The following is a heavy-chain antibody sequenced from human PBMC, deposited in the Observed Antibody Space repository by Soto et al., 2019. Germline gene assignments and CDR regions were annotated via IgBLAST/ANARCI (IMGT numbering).Heavy chain of an antibody. D-gene: IGHD2-2*01. V-gene: IGHV1-69*08. CDR3: AREEYCSSTSCYYYYYYGMDV. J-gene: IGHJ6*02. CDR2: IIPILGIA. Sequence: QVQLVQSGAEVKKPGSSVKVSCKASGGTFSSYTISWVRQAPGQGLEWMGRIIPILGIANYAQKFQGRVTITADKSTSTAYMELSSLRSEDTAVYYCAREEYCSSTSCYYYYYYGMDVWGQGPTVTVSS. CDR1: GGTFSSYT.